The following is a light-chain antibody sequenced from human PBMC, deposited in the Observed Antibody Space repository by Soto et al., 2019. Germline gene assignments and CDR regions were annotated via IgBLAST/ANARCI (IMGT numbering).Light chain of an antibody. J-gene: IGKJ2*01. V-gene: IGKV1-33*01. CDR3: QQYTSLPRT. CDR2: DAS. Sequence: DIQMTQSPSSLSASVGDRVTITCQASEDISDYLNWYQQKPVKAPKLLIYDASLLETGVPSRFSGSGSGTDFTFTISSLQPEDIATYYCQQYTSLPRTFGQGTKLAIK. CDR1: EDISDY.